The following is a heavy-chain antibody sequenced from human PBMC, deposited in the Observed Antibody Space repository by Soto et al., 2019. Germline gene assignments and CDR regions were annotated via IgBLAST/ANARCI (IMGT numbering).Heavy chain of an antibody. J-gene: IGHJ4*02. CDR2: ISASSSYI. V-gene: IGHV3-21*01. D-gene: IGHD5-12*01. CDR3: ARGSIVATSLTPFDF. Sequence: VQLVESGGGLVKPGGSLRLSCAASGFTFSSYSMNWVRQAPGKGLEWVSSISASSSYIYYADSVKGRFTVSRDNAKNSLYLQINSLRDEDTAVYYCARGSIVATSLTPFDFWGQGTLVIVSS. CDR1: GFTFSSYS.